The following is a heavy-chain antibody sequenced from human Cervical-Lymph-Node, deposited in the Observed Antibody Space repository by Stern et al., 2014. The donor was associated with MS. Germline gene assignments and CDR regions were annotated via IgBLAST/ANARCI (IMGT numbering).Heavy chain of an antibody. CDR1: GYTFSNFW. V-gene: IGHV5-51*01. CDR2: IYPADSDT. D-gene: IGHD3-22*01. Sequence: QLVESGAEVKKPGESLKISCRTSGYTFSNFWIGWVRQLPGKGLEWMGVIYPADSDTTYSPSFQGQVTISADESISTAYLQWRSLKASDTAMYYCVRRRDSAGYDTFDLWGQGTMLIVSS. J-gene: IGHJ3*01. CDR3: VRRRDSAGYDTFDL.